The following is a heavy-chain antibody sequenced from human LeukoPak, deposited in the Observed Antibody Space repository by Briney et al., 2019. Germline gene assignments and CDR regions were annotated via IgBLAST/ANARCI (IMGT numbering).Heavy chain of an antibody. D-gene: IGHD3/OR15-3a*01. V-gene: IGHV4-39*01. CDR3: ARVMTGYYTRFDY. J-gene: IGHJ4*02. Sequence: PSETLSLTCTVSGGSISSSSYYWGWIRQPPGKGLEWIGSIYYSGSTYYNPSLKSRVTISVDTSKSQFSLKLSSVTAADTAVYYCARVMTGYYTRFDYWGQGTLVTVSS. CDR2: IYYSGST. CDR1: GGSISSSSYY.